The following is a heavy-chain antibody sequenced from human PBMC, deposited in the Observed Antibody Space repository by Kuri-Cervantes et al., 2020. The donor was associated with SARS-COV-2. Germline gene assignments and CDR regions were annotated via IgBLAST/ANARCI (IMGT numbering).Heavy chain of an antibody. D-gene: IGHD3-10*01. CDR2: ISGSGGST. Sequence: GESLKISCAASGFTFSSYAMSWVRQAPGKGLEWVSAISGSGGSTYYADSVKGRFTISRDNSKNTLYLQMNSLRAEDTAVYYCAKMGPYGSGSLDYWGQGTLVTVSS. V-gene: IGHV3-23*01. J-gene: IGHJ4*02. CDR3: AKMGPYGSGSLDY. CDR1: GFTFSSYA.